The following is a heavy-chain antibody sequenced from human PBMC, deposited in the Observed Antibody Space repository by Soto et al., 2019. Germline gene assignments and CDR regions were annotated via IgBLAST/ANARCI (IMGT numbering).Heavy chain of an antibody. CDR3: ARDVSPGDAGDSYYYYMDV. CDR1: GGSISSYY. J-gene: IGHJ6*03. V-gene: IGHV4-59*12. CDR2: IYYSGST. Sequence: SETLSLTCTVSGGSISSYYWSWIRQPPGKGLEWIGYIYYSGSTNYNPSLKSRVTISVDTSKNQFSLKLSSVTAADTAVYYCARDVSPGDAGDSYYYYMDVWGKGTTVTVSS.